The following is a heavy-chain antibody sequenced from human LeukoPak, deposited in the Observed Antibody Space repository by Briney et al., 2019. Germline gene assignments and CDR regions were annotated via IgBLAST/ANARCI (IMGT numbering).Heavy chain of an antibody. J-gene: IGHJ3*02. Sequence: ASVKFSCKASGYTFTGYYMHWVRQAPGQGLEWMGWINPNSGGTNYAQKFQGRVTMTRDTSISTAYMELSRLRSDDTAVYYCARVFLPVWGGSYHHDAFDIWGQGTMVTVSS. CDR1: GYTFTGYY. CDR2: INPNSGGT. D-gene: IGHD1-26*01. V-gene: IGHV1-2*02. CDR3: ARVFLPVWGGSYHHDAFDI.